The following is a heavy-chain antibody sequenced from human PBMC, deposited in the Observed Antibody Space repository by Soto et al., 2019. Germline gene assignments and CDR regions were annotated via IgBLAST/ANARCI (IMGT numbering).Heavy chain of an antibody. CDR1: GFTFSSYA. V-gene: IGHV3-23*01. D-gene: IGHD2-2*01. CDR3: AKVGVVVVPAALYGMDV. Sequence: GGSLRLSCAASGFTFSSYAMSWVRQAPGKGLEWVSAISNSGGSTYYADSVKGRFTISRDNSKNTLYLQMNSLRAEDTAVYYCAKVGVVVVPAALYGMDVWGQGTTVTVS. CDR2: ISNSGGST. J-gene: IGHJ6*02.